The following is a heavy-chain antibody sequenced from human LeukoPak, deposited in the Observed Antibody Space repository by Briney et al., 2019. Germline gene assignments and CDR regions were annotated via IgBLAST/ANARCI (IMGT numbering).Heavy chain of an antibody. J-gene: IGHJ5*02. CDR1: GYTFNSYY. Sequence: GASVKVSCKASGYTFNSYYMHWVRQAPGQGLEWMGIINPSGGRTSYAQKFQGRVTMTRDTSTRTIYIELYSLRSDDTAVYYCARGGRDYGDPRFGPWGQGTLVTVSS. CDR3: ARGGRDYGDPRFGP. D-gene: IGHD4-17*01. V-gene: IGHV1-46*02. CDR2: INPSGGRT.